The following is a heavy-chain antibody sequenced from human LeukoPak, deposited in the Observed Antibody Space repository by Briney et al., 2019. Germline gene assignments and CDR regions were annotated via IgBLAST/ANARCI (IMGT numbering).Heavy chain of an antibody. V-gene: IGHV3-30*18. D-gene: IGHD4-17*01. Sequence: PGRSLRLSCAASGFTFSSNGMHWVRQAPGKGLEWVAVISYDGSNKYYADSVKGRFTISRDNSKNTLYLQMNSLRAEDTAVYYCAKGHYGNIYYFDYWGQGTLVTVSS. CDR1: GFTFSSNG. CDR3: AKGHYGNIYYFDY. CDR2: ISYDGSNK. J-gene: IGHJ4*02.